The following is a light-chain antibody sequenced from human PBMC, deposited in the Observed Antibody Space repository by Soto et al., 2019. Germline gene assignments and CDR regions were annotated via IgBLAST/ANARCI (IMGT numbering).Light chain of an antibody. CDR3: QQYGGSTRT. CDR1: QSVTTQ. V-gene: IGKV3-20*01. CDR2: GAS. Sequence: IVLTQSPGTLSLSPGERATLSCRASQSVTTQLAWYQQKPGQAPRLIIHGASSRDTGVPDSITGSGSGTDFTLSISRLEPEDFAVYYCQQYGGSTRTFGQGTKVEIK. J-gene: IGKJ1*01.